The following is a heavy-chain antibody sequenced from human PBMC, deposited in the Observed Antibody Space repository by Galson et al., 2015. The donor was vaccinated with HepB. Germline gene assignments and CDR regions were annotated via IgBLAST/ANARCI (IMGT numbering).Heavy chain of an antibody. J-gene: IGHJ5*02. CDR2: IYYSGST. CDR3: ARKRGNQGVRNWFDP. Sequence: ETLSLTCTVSGGSISSSSYYWGWIRQPPGKGLEWIGSIYYSGSTNYNPSLKSRVTISVDTSKNQFSLKLSSVTAADTAVYYCARKRGNQGVRNWFDPWGQGTLVTVSS. CDR1: GGSISSSSYY. D-gene: IGHD4-23*01. V-gene: IGHV4-39*07.